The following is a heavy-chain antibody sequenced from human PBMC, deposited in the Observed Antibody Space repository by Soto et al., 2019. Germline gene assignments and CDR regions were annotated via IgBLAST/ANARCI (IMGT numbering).Heavy chain of an antibody. J-gene: IGHJ4*02. CDR2: INWNAGST. CDR3: ARRWHCSSTSCTYYFDY. Sequence: EVQLVESGGGVVRPGGSLRLSCAASGFTFDDYGMSWVRQAPGKGLEWVSGINWNAGSTGYADSVKGRFTISRDNAKNSLYLQMNSLRAEDTALYYCARRWHCSSTSCTYYFDYWGQGTLVTVSS. D-gene: IGHD2-2*01. CDR1: GFTFDDYG. V-gene: IGHV3-20*04.